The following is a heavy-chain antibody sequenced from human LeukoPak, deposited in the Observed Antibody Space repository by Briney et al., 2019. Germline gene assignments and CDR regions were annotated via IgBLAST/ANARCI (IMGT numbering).Heavy chain of an antibody. J-gene: IGHJ6*02. CDR2: IYKGRST. CDR3: ARVVVPAAIVY. V-gene: IGHV4-31*03. CDR1: GDSVSIITYY. Sequence: SQTLSLTCSVSGDSVSIITYYWGWIRHRPGRGPEWIGYIYKGRSTSYTPSLKNRVTISVDTSKNQFSLNLDSVTAADTAVYYCARVVVPAAIVYWGQGTTVTVSS. D-gene: IGHD5/OR15-5a*01.